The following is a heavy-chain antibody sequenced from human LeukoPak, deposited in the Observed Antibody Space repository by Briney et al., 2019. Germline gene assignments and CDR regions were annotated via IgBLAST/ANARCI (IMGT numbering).Heavy chain of an antibody. J-gene: IGHJ4*02. V-gene: IGHV3-74*01. CDR1: EFSLSNYW. Sequence: GGSLRLSCVDSEFSLSNYWVHWVRQPPGKGLVWVARINPDGDITNYADSVRGRFAISRDNARNTLYLQMNSLRAEDTAVYYCAKDFTGYSDIWGQGTLVTVSS. CDR3: AKDFTGYSDI. CDR2: INPDGDIT. D-gene: IGHD5-12*01.